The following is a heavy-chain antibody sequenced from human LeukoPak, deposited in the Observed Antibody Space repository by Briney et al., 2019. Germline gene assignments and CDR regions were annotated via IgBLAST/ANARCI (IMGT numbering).Heavy chain of an antibody. D-gene: IGHD6-19*01. V-gene: IGHV3-21*01. CDR2: ISSRQNDI. J-gene: IGHJ4*02. Sequence: PGGSLRLSCTASGFTFGDYAINWVRQTPGKGLEWVSSISSRQNDIQYADSLEGRFTISGDNAKNSLYLQMNSLRAEDTAVYFCAREVGSGWNYFDLWGQGTLVTVSS. CDR1: GFTFGDYA. CDR3: AREVGSGWNYFDL.